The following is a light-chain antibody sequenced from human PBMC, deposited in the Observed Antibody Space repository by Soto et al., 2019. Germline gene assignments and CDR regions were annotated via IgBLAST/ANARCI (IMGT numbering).Light chain of an antibody. CDR1: QSVSSN. CDR3: QQYNNWWT. J-gene: IGKJ1*01. CDR2: GAS. V-gene: IGKV3-15*01. Sequence: EIVMTQPPATPSLSPGERATLSCRASQSVSSNLAWYQQKPGQAPRLLIYGASTRATGIPARFSGSGSGTEFTLTISSLQSEDFAVYYCQQYNNWWTFGQGTKVDI.